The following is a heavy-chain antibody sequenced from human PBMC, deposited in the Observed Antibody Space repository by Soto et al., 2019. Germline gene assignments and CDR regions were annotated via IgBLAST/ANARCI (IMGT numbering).Heavy chain of an antibody. CDR1: GFTFSTYA. D-gene: IGHD6-13*01. CDR3: ARRTSSWSFDY. J-gene: IGHJ4*02. V-gene: IGHV3-23*01. CDR2: ISGSGGST. Sequence: GGSLRLSCAASGFTFSTYAMNWVRQAPGKGLEWVSAISGSGGSTYYADSVKGRFTFSRDNSKNTLSLQMNSLRAEDTAVYYCARRTSSWSFDYWGQGTLVTVSS.